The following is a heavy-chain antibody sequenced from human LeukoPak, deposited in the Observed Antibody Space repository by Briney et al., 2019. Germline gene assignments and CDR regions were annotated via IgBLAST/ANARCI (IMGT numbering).Heavy chain of an antibody. CDR2: IYYSGST. J-gene: IGHJ5*02. V-gene: IGHV4-59*08. D-gene: IGHD2-21*02. CDR1: GGSISSNY. CDR3: ARQKDCGADCYSFDP. Sequence: PSESLSLTCTVSGGSISSNYWSWIRQPPGKGLEWIGYIYYSGSTNYNPALKSRVTISVDTSKNQFSLKLSSVTAADTAVYYYARQKDCGADCYSFDPWGQGTLVTVSS.